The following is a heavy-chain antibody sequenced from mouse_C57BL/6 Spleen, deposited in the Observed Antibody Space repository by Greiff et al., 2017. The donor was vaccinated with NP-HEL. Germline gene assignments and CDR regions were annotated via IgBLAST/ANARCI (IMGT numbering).Heavy chain of an antibody. Sequence: VQLQQPGAELVRPGSSVKLSCKASGYTFTSYWMDWVKQRPGQGLEWIGNIYPSDSETHYNQKFKDKATLTVDKSSSTAYMQLSSLTSEDSAVYYCARRGPWYFDVWGTGTTVTVSS. CDR3: ARRGPWYFDV. V-gene: IGHV1-61*01. CDR1: GYTFTSYW. J-gene: IGHJ1*03. CDR2: IYPSDSET.